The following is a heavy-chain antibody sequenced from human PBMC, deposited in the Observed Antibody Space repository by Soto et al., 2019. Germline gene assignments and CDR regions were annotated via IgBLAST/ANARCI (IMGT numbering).Heavy chain of an antibody. J-gene: IGHJ4*02. Sequence: QVQLVQSGAEVKKPGASVKVSCKASGYTFTGYYLHWVRQAPGQGLEWMGWIDPNSGGTNYAQKFQGSVTMTRDTSISTAYMELSRLRSDDTAVYYCARGRTGTTSYFDYWGQGNLVTVSS. V-gene: IGHV1-2*02. D-gene: IGHD1-1*01. CDR1: GYTFTGYY. CDR2: IDPNSGGT. CDR3: ARGRTGTTSYFDY.